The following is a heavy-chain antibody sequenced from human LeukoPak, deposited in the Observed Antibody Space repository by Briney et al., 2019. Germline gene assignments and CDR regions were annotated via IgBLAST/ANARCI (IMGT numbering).Heavy chain of an antibody. CDR2: IYYSGST. V-gene: IGHV4-39*07. Sequence: SETLSLTCTVSGGSISSSSYYSGWIRQPPGKGLEWIGSIYYSGSTYYNPSLKSRVTISVDTSKNQFSLKLSSVTAADTAVYYCARGGAGGDFAFDYWGQGTLVTVSS. D-gene: IGHD2-21*02. CDR1: GGSISSSSYY. J-gene: IGHJ4*02. CDR3: ARGGAGGDFAFDY.